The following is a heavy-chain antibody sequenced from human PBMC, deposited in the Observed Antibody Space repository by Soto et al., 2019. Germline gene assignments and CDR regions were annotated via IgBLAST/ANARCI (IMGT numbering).Heavy chain of an antibody. CDR1: GYSISSGYY. CDR3: SRSLYPSSWYAGS. Sequence: PSETLSLTCEVSGYSISSGYYWGWIRQPPGKGLEWIGTIYHSGTTYYNPSLKRRVFVSLDTSKNQFFLKLSSVTAADTAMYFCSRSLYPSSWYAGSWGPGILVTVSS. J-gene: IGHJ5*02. V-gene: IGHV4-38-2*01. CDR2: IYHSGTT. D-gene: IGHD6-13*01.